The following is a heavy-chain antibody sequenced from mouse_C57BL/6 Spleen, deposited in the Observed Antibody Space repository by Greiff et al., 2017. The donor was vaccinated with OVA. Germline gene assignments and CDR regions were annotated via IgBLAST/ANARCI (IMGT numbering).Heavy chain of an antibody. CDR1: GYTFTSYW. Sequence: QVQLQQSGAELVKPGASVKLSCKASGYTFTSYWMHWVKQRPGQGLEWIGMIHPNSGSTNYNEKFKSKATLTVDKSSSTAYMQLSSLTSEDSAVYYCARPYDYDGAWFAYWGQGTLVTVSA. D-gene: IGHD2-4*01. V-gene: IGHV1-64*01. J-gene: IGHJ3*01. CDR3: ARPYDYDGAWFAY. CDR2: IHPNSGST.